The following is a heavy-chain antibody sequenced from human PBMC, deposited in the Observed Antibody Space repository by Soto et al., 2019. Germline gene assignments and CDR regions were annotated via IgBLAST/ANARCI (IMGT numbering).Heavy chain of an antibody. J-gene: IGHJ5*02. CDR3: ASGFWSGPNNWFDP. CDR2: IYYSGST. Sequence: SETLSLTCTVSGGSISSGVYYWSWIRHHPGKGLEWIGYIYYSGSTYYNPSLKSRVTISVDTSKNQFSLKLSSVTAADTAVYYCASGFWSGPNNWFDPWGQGTLVTVSS. V-gene: IGHV4-31*03. D-gene: IGHD3-3*01. CDR1: GGSISSGVYY.